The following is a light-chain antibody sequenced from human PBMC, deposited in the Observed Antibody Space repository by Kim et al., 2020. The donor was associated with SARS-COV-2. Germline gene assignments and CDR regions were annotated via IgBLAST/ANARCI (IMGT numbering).Light chain of an antibody. CDR1: NLGNKL. Sequence: SYELTRPPSVSVSPGQTASIACSGDNLGNKLTSWYQQKAGQSPVVVMYQNDKRPSGIPERFSGSNSVNTATLTIRATQAMDEAAYFCQAWDSTTAVFGGG. J-gene: IGLJ3*02. CDR2: QND. CDR3: QAWDSTTAV. V-gene: IGLV3-1*01.